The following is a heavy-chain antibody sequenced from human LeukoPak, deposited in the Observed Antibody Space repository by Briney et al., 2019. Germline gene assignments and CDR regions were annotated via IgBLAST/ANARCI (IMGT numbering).Heavy chain of an antibody. CDR1: GYTFTSYY. CDR3: ARGPYSGRPTKDCSGGSCYSAGPYFDY. D-gene: IGHD2-15*01. J-gene: IGHJ4*02. V-gene: IGHV1-46*01. Sequence: GASVKVSCKASGYTFTSYYMHWVRQAPGQGLEWMGIINPSGGSTSYAQKFQGRVTMTRDTSTSTVYMELSSLRSEDTAVYYCARGPYSGRPTKDCSGGSCYSAGPYFDYWGQGTLVTVSS. CDR2: INPSGGST.